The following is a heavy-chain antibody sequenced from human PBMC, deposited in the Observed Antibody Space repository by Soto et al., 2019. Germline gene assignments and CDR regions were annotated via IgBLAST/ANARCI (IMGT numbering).Heavy chain of an antibody. D-gene: IGHD6-13*01. CDR2: FFIGGNT. Sequence: SETLSLTCTVSGGSISSSTYYWGWMRQPPGKGLEWIASFFIGGNTYYNPSLKSRVTISVDTSKNQFSLKLSSVTAADTAVYYCARAYSSSPYYFDYWGQGTLVTVSS. CDR1: GGSISSSTYY. V-gene: IGHV4-39*01. CDR3: ARAYSSSPYYFDY. J-gene: IGHJ4*02.